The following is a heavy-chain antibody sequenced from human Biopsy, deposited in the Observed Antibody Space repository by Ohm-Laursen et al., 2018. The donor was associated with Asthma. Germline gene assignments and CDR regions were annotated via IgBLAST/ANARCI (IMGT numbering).Heavy chain of an antibody. V-gene: IGHV3-7*01. J-gene: IGHJ1*01. CDR2: IKHDGSEK. D-gene: IGHD3-3*02. Sequence: LSLTCTASGFTFGDYWMSWVRQVPGKGLEWVANIKHDGSEKNHVDSLKGRFTIFRDNAKNSLYLQMNSLRAEDTAVYYCARTFHFWSPYHAEHYQLWGQGTLVTVSS. CDR1: GFTFGDYW. CDR3: ARTFHFWSPYHAEHYQL.